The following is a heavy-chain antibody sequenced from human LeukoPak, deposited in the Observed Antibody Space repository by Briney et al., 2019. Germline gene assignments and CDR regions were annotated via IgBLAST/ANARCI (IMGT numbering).Heavy chain of an antibody. J-gene: IGHJ5*02. V-gene: IGHV1-2*02. CDR2: INPNSGGT. CDR1: GYTLIGYY. CDR3: ARVPGRNNWFDP. D-gene: IGHD3-10*01. Sequence: VASVNVSCKASGYTLIGYYMHWVRQAPGQGLEWMGWINPNSGGTNYAQKFQGRVTMTRDTSISTAYMELSRLRSDDTAVYYCARVPGRNNWFDPWGQGTLVTVSS.